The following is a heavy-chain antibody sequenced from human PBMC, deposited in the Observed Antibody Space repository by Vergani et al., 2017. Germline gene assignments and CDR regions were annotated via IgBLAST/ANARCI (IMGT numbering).Heavy chain of an antibody. Sequence: VQLVESGGGLVKPGGSLRLSCAASGFTFSDYSMNWVRQAPGKGLEFVAFIQFDGSNQYYADSVKGRFTLSRDFSKNTLYLQMNSLRTDDTATYYCAKHFRGWGIDYWGQGTQVIVSS. CDR3: AKHFRGWGIDY. J-gene: IGHJ4*02. CDR2: IQFDGSNQ. V-gene: IGHV3-30*02. D-gene: IGHD3-16*01. CDR1: GFTFSDYS.